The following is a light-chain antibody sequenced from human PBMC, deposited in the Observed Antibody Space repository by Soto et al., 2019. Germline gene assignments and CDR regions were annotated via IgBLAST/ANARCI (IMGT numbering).Light chain of an antibody. Sequence: QSVLTQPASVSGSPGQSITISCTGTSSDVGNYNLVSWYQQHPGKAPKLMIYEDRKRHSEVSNRFSGSKSGNTASLTISGLQAEDDADYYCCSYAGSSTFVFGGGTKLTVL. CDR2: EDR. J-gene: IGLJ2*01. CDR3: CSYAGSSTFV. V-gene: IGLV2-23*02. CDR1: SSDVGNYNL.